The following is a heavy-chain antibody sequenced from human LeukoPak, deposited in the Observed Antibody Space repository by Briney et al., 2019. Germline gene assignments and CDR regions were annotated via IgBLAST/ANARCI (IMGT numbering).Heavy chain of an antibody. CDR1: GFTFSSYS. Sequence: GGSLRLSCAASGFTFSSYSTHWVRQAPGKGLEWISYISRGRSTIYYADSVKGRFTISRDNAKNSLYLQMNSLRDEDTAVYYCARDASGTSDYWGQGTLVTVSS. J-gene: IGHJ4*02. CDR3: ARDASGTSDY. D-gene: IGHD3-10*01. CDR2: ISRGRSTI. V-gene: IGHV3-48*02.